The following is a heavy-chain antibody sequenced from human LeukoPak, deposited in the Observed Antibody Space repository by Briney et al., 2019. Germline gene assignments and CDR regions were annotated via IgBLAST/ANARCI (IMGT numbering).Heavy chain of an antibody. CDR1: GYSFTSYW. Sequence: GSLRLSCKGSGYSFTSYWIGWVRQMPGKGLEWMGIIYPGDPDTRYSPSFQGQVTISADKSISTAYLQWSSLKASDTAMYYCARRSDSGSYFWYDAFDIWGQGTMVTVSS. D-gene: IGHD1-26*01. CDR3: ARRSDSGSYFWYDAFDI. CDR2: IYPGDPDT. V-gene: IGHV5-51*01. J-gene: IGHJ3*02.